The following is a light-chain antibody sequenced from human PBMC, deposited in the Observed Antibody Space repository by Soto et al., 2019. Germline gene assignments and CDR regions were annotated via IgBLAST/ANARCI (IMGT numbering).Light chain of an antibody. CDR2: KAA. J-gene: IGKJ1*01. Sequence: DIQITQSPSTLSASVGDRVTITCRASQRISRWLAWYQQKPGKAPKLLIYKAANLESGVPSRFNGSGSGTAVTLTITSLQPDDFAPYYCQQYNIWTFGQGTKVEIK. CDR1: QRISRW. CDR3: QQYNIWT. V-gene: IGKV1-5*03.